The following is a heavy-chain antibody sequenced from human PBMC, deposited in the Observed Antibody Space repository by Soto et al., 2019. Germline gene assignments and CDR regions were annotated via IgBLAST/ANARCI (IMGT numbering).Heavy chain of an antibody. J-gene: IGHJ5*02. V-gene: IGHV5-51*01. Sequence: PGQELKISWKGCGYSFTSYWIALMRQMPGKGLESMGIIYPGDSDTRYSPSFQGQVTVSADKSISTAYLQWRSLKASETAMYYFARRGDGYNFAWFGAWGQGTRDTV. D-gene: IGHD5-12*01. CDR2: IYPGDSDT. CDR1: GYSFTSYW. CDR3: ARRGDGYNFAWFGA.